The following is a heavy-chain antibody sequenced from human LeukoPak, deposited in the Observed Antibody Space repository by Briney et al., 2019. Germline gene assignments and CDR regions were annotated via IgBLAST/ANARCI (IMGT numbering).Heavy chain of an antibody. CDR2: ISSSSSYI. V-gene: IGHV3-21*01. CDR3: ASGANSYGWMALDY. CDR1: GFTFSSYS. Sequence: RGSLRLSCAASGFTFSSYSMNWVRQAPGQGLEWVSSISSSSSYIYYADSVKGRFTISRDNAKNSLYLQMNSLRAEDTAVYYCASGANSYGWMALDYWGQGTLVTVSS. J-gene: IGHJ4*02. D-gene: IGHD5-18*01.